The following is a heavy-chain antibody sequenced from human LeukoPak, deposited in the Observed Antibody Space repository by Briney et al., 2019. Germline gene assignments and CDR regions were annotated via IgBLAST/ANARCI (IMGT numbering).Heavy chain of an antibody. V-gene: IGHV3-7*01. CDR2: IKLDGSAK. CDR3: AKAAGSDPNYYFGY. D-gene: IGHD3-10*01. CDR1: GFTFSNNW. Sequence: GGSLRLSCAASGFTFSNNWMSWVRQAPGKGLEWVANIKLDGSAKYYVDSVRGRFTISRDNAKNSLFLQMNSLRVEDTAVYFCAKAAGSDPNYYFGYWGQGTLVTVSS. J-gene: IGHJ4*02.